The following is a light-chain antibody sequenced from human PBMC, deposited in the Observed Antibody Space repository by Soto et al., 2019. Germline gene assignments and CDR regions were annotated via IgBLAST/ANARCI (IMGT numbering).Light chain of an antibody. J-gene: IGLJ1*01. V-gene: IGLV1-51*02. Sequence: QSVLTQPPSVSAAPGQKVTISCSGDTFNTLHNFVSWYQQLPGAAPKLLIYEDNKRPSGIPDRFSGSKFGTSVTLAITGLQTGDEADYYCGTWDTNLSAYVFGTGTKLTVL. CDR3: GTWDTNLSAYV. CDR2: EDN. CDR1: TFNTLHNF.